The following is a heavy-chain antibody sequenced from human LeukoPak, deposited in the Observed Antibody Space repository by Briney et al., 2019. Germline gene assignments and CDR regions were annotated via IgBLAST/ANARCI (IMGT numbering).Heavy chain of an antibody. CDR3: AKVLWFGEFDAFDI. V-gene: IGHV3-21*04. CDR2: ISTSSTYI. Sequence: GGSLRLSCAASGFTFSDYNMNWVRQAPGKGLEWVSSISTSSTYIYYADSVKGRFTISRDNSKNTLYLQMNSLRAEDTAVYYCAKVLWFGEFDAFDIWGQGTMVTVSS. CDR1: GFTFSDYN. D-gene: IGHD3-10*01. J-gene: IGHJ3*02.